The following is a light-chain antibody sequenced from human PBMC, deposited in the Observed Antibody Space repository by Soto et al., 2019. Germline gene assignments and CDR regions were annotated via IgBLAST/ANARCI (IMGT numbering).Light chain of an antibody. V-gene: IGLV1-44*01. CDR2: NSY. CDR1: SSNIGSKT. Sequence: QSVLTQPPSASGTPLQRVTISCSGSSSNIGSKTVNWYQQLPGTVPKLLIYNSYQRPSGVPDRFSGSKSGTSASLAISGLRSEDEADYYCAAWDDSLSGSYVFGTGTKVTVL. J-gene: IGLJ1*01. CDR3: AAWDDSLSGSYV.